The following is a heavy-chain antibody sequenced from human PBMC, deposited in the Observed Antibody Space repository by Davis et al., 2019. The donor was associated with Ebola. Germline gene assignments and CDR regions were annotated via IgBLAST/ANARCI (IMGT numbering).Heavy chain of an antibody. CDR3: ANYGDWDDY. V-gene: IGHV4-59*08. Sequence: SETLSLTCTVSGGSISSYYWSWIRQPPGKGLEWIGYINYSGSTNYNPSLKSRVTISVDTSKNQFSLKLSSVTAADTAVYYCANYGDWDDYWGQGTLVTVSS. CDR1: GGSISSYY. CDR2: INYSGST. J-gene: IGHJ4*02. D-gene: IGHD4-17*01.